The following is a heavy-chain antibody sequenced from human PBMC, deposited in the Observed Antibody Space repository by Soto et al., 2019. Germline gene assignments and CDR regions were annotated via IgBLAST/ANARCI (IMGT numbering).Heavy chain of an antibody. Sequence: ASVKVSCKASGYTFTGYYMHWVRQAPGQGLEWMGWINPNSGGTNYAQKFQGWVTMTRDTSISTAYMELSRLRSDDTAVYYCAREKSYYGSGSYIPDAFDIWGQGTMVTVSS. J-gene: IGHJ3*02. CDR1: GYTFTGYY. CDR3: AREKSYYGSGSYIPDAFDI. CDR2: INPNSGGT. D-gene: IGHD3-10*01. V-gene: IGHV1-2*04.